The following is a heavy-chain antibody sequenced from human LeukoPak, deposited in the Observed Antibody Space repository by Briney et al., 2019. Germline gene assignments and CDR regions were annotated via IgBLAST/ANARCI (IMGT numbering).Heavy chain of an antibody. V-gene: IGHV3-23*01. CDR2: ISGSGGST. D-gene: IGHD1-26*01. CDR1: GFTFSSYA. CDR3: AKGYGWEASYYYYYMDV. J-gene: IGHJ6*03. Sequence: GGSLRLSCAASGFTFSSYAVSWVRQAPGKGLEWVSAISGSGGSTYYADSVKGRFTISRDNSKNTLYLQMNSLRTEDTAVYYCAKGYGWEASYYYYYMDVWGKGTTVTISS.